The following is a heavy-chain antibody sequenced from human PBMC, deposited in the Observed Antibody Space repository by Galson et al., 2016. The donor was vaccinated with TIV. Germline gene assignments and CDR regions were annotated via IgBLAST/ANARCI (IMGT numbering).Heavy chain of an antibody. V-gene: IGHV3-23*01. D-gene: IGHD4-17*01. Sequence: LRLSCAASGLTFSSYAMSWVRQAPGKGLEWVSAISLSGGRTYYADSVKGRFTFSRDNSKNTLYLQMDRLRTEDTAVYYCARGGGYGDVYFDFWGQGSLVTVSS. CDR2: ISLSGGRT. CDR3: ARGGGYGDVYFDF. J-gene: IGHJ4*02. CDR1: GLTFSSYA.